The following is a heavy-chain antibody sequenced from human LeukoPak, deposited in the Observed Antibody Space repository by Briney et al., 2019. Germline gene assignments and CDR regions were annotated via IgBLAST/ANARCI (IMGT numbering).Heavy chain of an antibody. Sequence: GGSLRLFCAASGFTFSNAWMNWVRQAPGKGLEWVGRIKTKTEGGTTDYAAPVKGRFTISRDDSKNTVYLQMNSLKTEDTAVYYCASYGSGSHEDWGQGALVTVSS. CDR1: GFTFSNAW. J-gene: IGHJ4*02. V-gene: IGHV3-15*01. D-gene: IGHD3-10*01. CDR2: IKTKTEGGTT. CDR3: ASYGSGSHED.